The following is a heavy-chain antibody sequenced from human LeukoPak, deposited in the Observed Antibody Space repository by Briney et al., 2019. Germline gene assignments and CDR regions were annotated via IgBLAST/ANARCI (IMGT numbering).Heavy chain of an antibody. J-gene: IGHJ4*02. Sequence: PSETLSLTCAVYGGSFSGYYWSWIRQPPGKGLEWIGEINHSGSTNYNPSLKSRVTVSVDTSKNQFSLKLSSVTAADTAVYYCARDFEVDYWGQGTLVTVSS. CDR3: ARDFEVDY. CDR1: GGSFSGYY. CDR2: INHSGST. D-gene: IGHD3-3*01. V-gene: IGHV4-34*01.